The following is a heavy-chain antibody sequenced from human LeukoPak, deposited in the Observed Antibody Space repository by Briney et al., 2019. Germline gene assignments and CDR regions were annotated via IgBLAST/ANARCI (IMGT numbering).Heavy chain of an antibody. CDR3: ARVSGDYMDY. Sequence: PSETLSLTCTVSGGSISSYYWGWIRQPPGKGLEWIGSIYYSGNTYYNPSLKSRVTISVDTSKNQFSLKLSSVTAADTAVYYCARVSGDYMDYWGQGTLVTVSS. CDR1: GGSISSYY. J-gene: IGHJ4*02. CDR2: IYYSGNT. D-gene: IGHD2-15*01. V-gene: IGHV4-39*07.